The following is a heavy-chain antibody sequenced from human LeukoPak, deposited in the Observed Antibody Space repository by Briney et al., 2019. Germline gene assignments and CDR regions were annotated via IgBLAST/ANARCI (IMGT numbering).Heavy chain of an antibody. CDR2: IIPIFGTA. CDR3: ARSNYGSGSYYPYYYYYGMDV. CDR1: GYTFSSLD. J-gene: IGHJ6*04. D-gene: IGHD3-10*01. V-gene: IGHV1-69*13. Sequence: GASVKVSCKASGYTFSSLDINWVRQATGQGLEWMGGIIPIFGTANYAQKFQGRVTITADESTSTAYMELSSLRSEDTAVYYCARSNYGSGSYYPYYYYYGMDVWGKGTTVTVSS.